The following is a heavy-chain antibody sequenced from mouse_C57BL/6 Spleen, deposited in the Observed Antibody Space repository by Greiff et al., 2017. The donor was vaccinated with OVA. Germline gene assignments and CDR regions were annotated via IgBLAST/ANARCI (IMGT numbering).Heavy chain of an antibody. CDR1: GYTFTSYW. J-gene: IGHJ2*01. Sequence: QVQLQQPGAELVMPGASVKLSCKASGYTFTSYWMHWVKQRPGQGLEWIGEIDPYDSYTNYNQKFKGKSTLTVDKASSTAYMQLSSLTSEDSAVDYCSRRDGSSYDYFDYWGQGTTVTVSS. V-gene: IGHV1-69*01. CDR3: SRRDGSSYDYFDY. D-gene: IGHD1-1*01. CDR2: IDPYDSYT.